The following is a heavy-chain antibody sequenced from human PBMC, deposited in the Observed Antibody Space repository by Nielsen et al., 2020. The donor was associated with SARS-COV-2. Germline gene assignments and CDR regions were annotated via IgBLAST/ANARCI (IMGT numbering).Heavy chain of an antibody. J-gene: IGHJ1*01. D-gene: IGHD6-19*01. CDR1: GGIFSRFG. V-gene: IGHV1-69*13. CDR2: IFPDIGAA. CDR3: AQDQQWLILEH. Sequence: SVKVSCKASGGIFSRFGMSWVRQAPGQGLEWMGGIFPDIGAAKYAPDFQGRVTITADESTSTAYMEVSSLKSEDTAVYYCAQDQQWLILEHWGQGTLVSVSS.